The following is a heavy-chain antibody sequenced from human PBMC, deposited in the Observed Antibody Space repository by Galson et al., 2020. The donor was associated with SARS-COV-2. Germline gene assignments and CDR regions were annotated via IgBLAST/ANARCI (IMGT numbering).Heavy chain of an antibody. CDR1: GGSISSGSYY. D-gene: IGHD3-22*01. J-gene: IGHJ4*02. CDR3: ASFDSSGYWELGY. Sequence: SETLSLTCTVSGGSISSGSYYWSWIRQPAGKGLEWIGRIYTSGSTNYNPSLKSRVTISVDTSKNQFSLKLSSVTAADTAVYYCASFDSSGYWELGYWGQGTLVTVSS. CDR2: IYTSGST. V-gene: IGHV4-61*02.